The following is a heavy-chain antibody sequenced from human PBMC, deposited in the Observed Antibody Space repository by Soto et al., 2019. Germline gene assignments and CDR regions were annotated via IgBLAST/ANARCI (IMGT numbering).Heavy chain of an antibody. Sequence: PSETLSLTCAVSGGSISSSNWWSWVRQPPGKGLEWIGEIYHSGSTNYNPSLKSRVTISVDKSKNQFSLKLSSVTAADTAVYYCARALVVAAGTRYFDYWGQGTLVTVSS. CDR1: GGSISSSNW. V-gene: IGHV4-4*02. D-gene: IGHD6-13*01. CDR2: IYHSGST. J-gene: IGHJ4*02. CDR3: ARALVVAAGTRYFDY.